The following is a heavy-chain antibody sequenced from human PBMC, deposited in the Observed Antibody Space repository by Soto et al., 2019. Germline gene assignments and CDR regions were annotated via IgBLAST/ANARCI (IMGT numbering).Heavy chain of an antibody. CDR3: ARGCQLDPCEC. Sequence: GGSLRLSCTASGFTVSSNYMSWVRQTPGKGLEWVSVIYCGGTTYYADSVKGRFTISRDNSKNTLFLQMDSLRVDDMAMYYCARGCQLDPCECWGQGT. CDR1: GFTVSSNY. V-gene: IGHV3-53*01. D-gene: IGHD1-1*01. J-gene: IGHJ1*01. CDR2: IYCGGTT.